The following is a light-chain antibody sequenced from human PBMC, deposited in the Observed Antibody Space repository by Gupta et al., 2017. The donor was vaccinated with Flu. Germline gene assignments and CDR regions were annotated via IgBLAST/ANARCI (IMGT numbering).Light chain of an antibody. CDR1: QGLVYSDGNTY. CDR3: MQGAHWPWA. J-gene: IGKJ1*01. Sequence: ISCRSSQGLVYSDGNTYLHWFQQRPGQSPRRLIHQVSYRDSGVPDRFSGSGSGTDLTLTISRVEAEDVGIYYCMQGAHWPWAFGQGTKVEIK. V-gene: IGKV2-30*01. CDR2: QVS.